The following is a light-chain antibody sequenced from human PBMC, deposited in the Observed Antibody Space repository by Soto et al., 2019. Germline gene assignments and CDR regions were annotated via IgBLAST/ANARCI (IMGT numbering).Light chain of an antibody. CDR2: DVS. Sequence: QSVLAQPRSVSGSPGQSVTISCTGTISDVGGYNYVSWYQQHPGKAPKLMIYDVSKRPSGVPDRFSGSKSGNTASLTISGLQAEDEADYYCCSYAGSYTLVFGGGA. V-gene: IGLV2-11*01. J-gene: IGLJ2*01. CDR1: ISDVGGYNY. CDR3: CSYAGSYTLV.